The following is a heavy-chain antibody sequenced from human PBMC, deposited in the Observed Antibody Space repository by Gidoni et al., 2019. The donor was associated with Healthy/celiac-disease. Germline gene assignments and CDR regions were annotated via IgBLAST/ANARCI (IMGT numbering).Heavy chain of an antibody. CDR3: ARDTTEITMVRDGMDV. CDR1: GGPFSSYA. Sequence: QVQLVQSGAEVKKPGSSVKVSCQASGGPFSSYAISWVRKAPGQGLEWMGGIIHIVGTANYAQKFQGRVTITADKSTSTAYMELSSLRSEDTAVYYCARDTTEITMVRDGMDVWGQGTTVTVSS. J-gene: IGHJ6*02. V-gene: IGHV1-69*06. D-gene: IGHD3-10*01. CDR2: IIHIVGTA.